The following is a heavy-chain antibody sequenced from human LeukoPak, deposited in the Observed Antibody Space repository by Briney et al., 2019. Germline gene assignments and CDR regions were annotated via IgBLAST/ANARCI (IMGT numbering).Heavy chain of an antibody. CDR2: INHSGST. J-gene: IGHJ6*03. D-gene: IGHD6-19*01. V-gene: IGHV4-34*01. CDR1: GGSFSGYY. CDR3: ARARRIAVALYNYYMDV. Sequence: PSETLSLTCAVYGGSFSGYYWSWIRQPPGKGLEWIGEINHSGSTNYNPSLKSRVTISVDTSKNQFSLKLSSVTAADTAVYYCARARRIAVALYNYYMDVWGKGTTVTVSS.